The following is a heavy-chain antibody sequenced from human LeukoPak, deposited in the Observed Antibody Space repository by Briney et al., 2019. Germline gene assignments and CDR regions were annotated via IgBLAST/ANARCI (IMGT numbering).Heavy chain of an antibody. Sequence: SETLSLTCTVSGGSIGSSSYYWGWIRQPPGKGLEWIGSIYYSGSTYYNPSLKSRVTISVDTSKNQFSLKLSSVTAADTAVYYRARHSRILFDPWGQGTLVTVSS. CDR3: ARHSRILFDP. D-gene: IGHD2-2*01. J-gene: IGHJ5*02. V-gene: IGHV4-39*01. CDR1: GGSIGSSSYY. CDR2: IYYSGST.